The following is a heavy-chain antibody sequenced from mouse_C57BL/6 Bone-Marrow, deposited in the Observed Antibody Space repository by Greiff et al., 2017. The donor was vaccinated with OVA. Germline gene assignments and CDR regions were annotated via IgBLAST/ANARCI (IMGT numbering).Heavy chain of an antibody. CDR2: IHPNSGST. J-gene: IGHJ3*01. V-gene: IGHV1-64*01. CDR1: GYTFTSYW. Sequence: VQLQQPGAELVKPGASVKLSCKASGYTFTSYWMHWVKQRPGQGLEWIGMIHPNSGSTNYNEKFKSKATLTVDKSSSTAYMQLSSLTSEDSAVYYCSKGNKRAWFAYWGQGTLVTVSA. CDR3: SKGNKRAWFAY. D-gene: IGHD6-1*01.